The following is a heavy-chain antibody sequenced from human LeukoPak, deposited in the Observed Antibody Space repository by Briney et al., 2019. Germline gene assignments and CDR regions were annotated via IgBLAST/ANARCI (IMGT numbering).Heavy chain of an antibody. J-gene: IGHJ5*02. CDR1: GGSFSGYY. CDR3: ARLTGYSSESWFDP. D-gene: IGHD3-9*01. CDR2: INHSGST. V-gene: IGHV4-34*01. Sequence: SETLSLTRAVYGGSFSGYYWSWIRQPPGKGLEWIGEINHSGSTNYNPSLKSRVTMSVDTSKNQFSLKLRSVTAADTAVYYCARLTGYSSESWFDPWGQGTLVTVSS.